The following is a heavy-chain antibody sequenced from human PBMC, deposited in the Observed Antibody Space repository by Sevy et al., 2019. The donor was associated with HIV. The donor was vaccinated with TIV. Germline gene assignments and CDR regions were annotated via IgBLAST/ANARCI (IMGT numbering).Heavy chain of an antibody. CDR3: AKVREIDPDAFDI. CDR2: ISYDGSNK. CDR1: GFTFSSYG. J-gene: IGHJ3*02. V-gene: IGHV3-30*18. Sequence: GGSLRLSCAASGFTFSSYGMHWVRQAPGKGLEWVAVISYDGSNKYYADSVKGRFTISRDNSKNTLYLQMNSLRAEDTAVYYCAKVREIDPDAFDIWGQGTMVTVSS.